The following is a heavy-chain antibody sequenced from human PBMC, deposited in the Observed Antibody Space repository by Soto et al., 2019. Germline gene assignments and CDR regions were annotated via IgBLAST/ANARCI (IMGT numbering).Heavy chain of an antibody. D-gene: IGHD6-13*01. CDR3: ARSEQQLVRGTYYYYYIDV. CDR2: ISRSSSTI. Sequence: GGSLRLSCVASGFTCSSYSMNWVRQAPGKGLEWVSYISRSSSTIFYARTVKGRFTISRDNAKNSLYLQMNSLRADDTAVYYCARSEQQLVRGTYYYYYIDVWGKGTTVTVSS. J-gene: IGHJ6*03. CDR1: GFTCSSYS. V-gene: IGHV3-48*01.